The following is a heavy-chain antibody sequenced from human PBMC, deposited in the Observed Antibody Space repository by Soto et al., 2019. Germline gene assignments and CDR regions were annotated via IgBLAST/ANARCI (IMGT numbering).Heavy chain of an antibody. CDR1: GFTFSSYG. Sequence: GGSLRLSCAASGFTFSSYGMHWVRQAPGKGLEWVAVIWYDGSNKYYADSVKGRFTISRDNSKNTLYLQMNSLRAEDTAVYYCARDPYDSSGYYGGSFDYWGQGTLVTVSS. V-gene: IGHV3-33*01. CDR2: IWYDGSNK. J-gene: IGHJ4*02. CDR3: ARDPYDSSGYYGGSFDY. D-gene: IGHD3-22*01.